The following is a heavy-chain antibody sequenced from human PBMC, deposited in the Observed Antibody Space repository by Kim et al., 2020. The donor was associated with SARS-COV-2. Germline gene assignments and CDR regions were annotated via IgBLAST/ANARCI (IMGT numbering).Heavy chain of an antibody. D-gene: IGHD2-8*01. J-gene: IGHJ4*02. CDR1: GGAVSSGSYY. Sequence: SETLSLTCTVSGGAVSSGSYYWSWIRQPPGKGLEWIGYIYYSGSTNYNPSLKSRVTISVDTSKNQFSLKLSSVTAADTAVYYCASRLYPYYFDYWGQGTRVTVSS. V-gene: IGHV4-61*01. CDR3: ASRLYPYYFDY. CDR2: IYYSGST.